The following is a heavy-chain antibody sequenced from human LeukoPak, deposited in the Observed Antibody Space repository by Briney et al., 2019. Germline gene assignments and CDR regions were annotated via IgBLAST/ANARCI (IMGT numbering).Heavy chain of an antibody. D-gene: IGHD2-2*01. Sequence: ASVKVSCKASGGTFSSYAISWVRQAPGQGLEWMGGIIPIFGTANYAQKFQGRVTITADESTSTAYMELSSLRSEDTAVYYCARSQTLPADFDYWGQGTLVTVSS. V-gene: IGHV1-69*13. CDR1: GGTFSSYA. CDR3: ARSQTLPADFDY. J-gene: IGHJ4*02. CDR2: IIPIFGTA.